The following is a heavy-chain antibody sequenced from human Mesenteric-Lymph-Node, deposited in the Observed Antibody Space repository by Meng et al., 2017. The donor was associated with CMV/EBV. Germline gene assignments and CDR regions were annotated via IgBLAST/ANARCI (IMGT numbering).Heavy chain of an antibody. D-gene: IGHD3-3*01. Sequence: GGSLRLSCAASGFSFTDYDIHWVRQVIGKGLEWVSGTGGDGDTYYADSVRGRFIVSTEDAKNSLFLQMDGLRAGDTAVYYCARSTGFWRGDAFDIWGQGTMVTVSS. CDR1: GFSFTDYD. V-gene: IGHV3-13*01. CDR3: ARSTGFWRGDAFDI. CDR2: TGGDGDT. J-gene: IGHJ3*02.